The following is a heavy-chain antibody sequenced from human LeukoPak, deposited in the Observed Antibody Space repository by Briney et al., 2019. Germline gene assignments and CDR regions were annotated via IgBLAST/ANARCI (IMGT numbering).Heavy chain of an antibody. CDR3: ARLLTGERAFDI. Sequence: PSETLSLTCAVYGASLRDYYWSWIRQPPGKGLEWIGETNPGGSTNYNPSLMSRGSLSVDTSKNQFSLKVNSVTAADTAVYYCARLLTGERAFDIWGQGTMVTVSS. D-gene: IGHD7-27*01. J-gene: IGHJ3*02. CDR2: TNPGGST. CDR1: GASLRDYY. V-gene: IGHV4-34*01.